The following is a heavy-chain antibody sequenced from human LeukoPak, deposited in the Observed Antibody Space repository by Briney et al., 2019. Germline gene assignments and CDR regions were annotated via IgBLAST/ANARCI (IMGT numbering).Heavy chain of an antibody. Sequence: SVKVSCKVSGGTFTNYAISWVRQAPGQGLEWMGGIIPIFGTANYAQKFQGRVTITADESTSTAYMELSSLRSEDTAVYYCARSSGGYSSYDYVPDYYYYGIDFWGQGTTVTVSS. CDR1: GGTFTNYA. D-gene: IGHD5-12*01. J-gene: IGHJ6*02. V-gene: IGHV1-69*01. CDR3: ARSSGGYSSYDYVPDYYYYGIDF. CDR2: IIPIFGTA.